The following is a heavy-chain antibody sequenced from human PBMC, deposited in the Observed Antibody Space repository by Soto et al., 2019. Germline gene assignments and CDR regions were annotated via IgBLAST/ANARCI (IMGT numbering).Heavy chain of an antibody. J-gene: IGHJ6*03. CDR2: MNPNSGNT. CDR3: AREGSGGQPPDYYYYYYMDV. V-gene: IGHV1-8*01. CDR1: GYTLTSYD. Sequence: QVQLVQSGAEVKKPGASVKVSCKASGYTLTSYDINWERQATGQGLEWMGWMNPNSGNTGYAQKFQGRVTMTRNTSISTAYMELSSLRSEDTAVYYCAREGSGGQPPDYYYYYYMDVWGKGTTVTVSS. D-gene: IGHD3-16*01.